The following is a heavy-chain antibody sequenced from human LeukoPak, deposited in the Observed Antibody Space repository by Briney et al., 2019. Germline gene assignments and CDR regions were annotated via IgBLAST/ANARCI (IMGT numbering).Heavy chain of an antibody. J-gene: IGHJ4*02. D-gene: IGHD2-2*02. CDR1: GFTFSSYL. CDR2: IKQDGSEK. V-gene: IGHV3-7*01. CDR3: ARVGIVVPAAIEPYYFDY. Sequence: GGSLRLSCAASGFTFSSYLMSWVRQAPGKGLEWVANIKQDGSEKKYVDSVKGRFTISRDNAKNSLYLQMNSLRAEDTAVYYCARVGIVVPAAIEPYYFDYWGQGTLVTVSS.